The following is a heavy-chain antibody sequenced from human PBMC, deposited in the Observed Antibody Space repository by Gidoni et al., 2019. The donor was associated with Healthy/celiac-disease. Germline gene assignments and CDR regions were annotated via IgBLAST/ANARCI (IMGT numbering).Heavy chain of an antibody. J-gene: IGHJ5*02. V-gene: IGHV6-1*01. Sequence: VQLQQSGPGLVKPSQTPSLTCAISGDSFSSNSAAWNWSRQSPSRGLEWLGRTYYRSKWYNDYAVSVKSRITINPDTSKNQFSLQLNSVTPEDTAVYYCARGSLNGPRGYSGYAKGFDPWGQGTLVTVSS. CDR2: TYYRSKWYN. D-gene: IGHD5-12*01. CDR3: ARGSLNGPRGYSGYAKGFDP. CDR1: GDSFSSNSAA.